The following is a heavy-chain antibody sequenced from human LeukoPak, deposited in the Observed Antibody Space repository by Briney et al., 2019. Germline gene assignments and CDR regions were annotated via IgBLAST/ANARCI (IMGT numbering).Heavy chain of an antibody. CDR2: IRYDGSNK. J-gene: IGHJ6*03. Sequence: GGSLRLSCAACGFTFSSYGMHWVRQAPGKGLEWVAFIRYDGSNKYYADSVKGRFTISRDNSKNTLYPQMNSLRVEDTAVYYCAKDSKIVGPTFRSYHYMDVWGKGTTVTVSS. CDR3: AKDSKIVGPTFRSYHYMDV. V-gene: IGHV3-30*02. D-gene: IGHD1-26*01. CDR1: GFTFSSYG.